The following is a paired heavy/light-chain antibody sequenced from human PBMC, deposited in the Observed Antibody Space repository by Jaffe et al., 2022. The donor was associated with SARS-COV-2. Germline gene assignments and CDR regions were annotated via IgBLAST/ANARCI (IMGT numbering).Heavy chain of an antibody. CDR2: ISYDGSNK. D-gene: IGHD3-22*01. V-gene: IGHV3-30*04. CDR1: GFTFSSYT. Sequence: QVQLVESGGGVVQPGRSLRLFCAASGFTFSSYTMHWVRQAPGKGLEWVAVISYDGSNKYHADSVKGRFTISRDNSKNTLYLQMNSLRAEDTAVYYCARGPTGYDSGRYFPGDWGQGTLVTVSS. CDR3: ARGPTGYDSGRYFPGD. J-gene: IGHJ4*02.
Light chain of an antibody. Sequence: DIQMTQSPSSLSASIGDRVTITCRASQGISNYLAWYQQKPGKVPKLLIYAASTLHPGVPSRFSGSGSGTDFTLTINSLQPEDVATYYCQKYDSAPGWTFGQGTKVGIK. CDR2: AAS. J-gene: IGKJ1*01. CDR3: QKYDSAPGWT. V-gene: IGKV1-27*01. CDR1: QGISNY.